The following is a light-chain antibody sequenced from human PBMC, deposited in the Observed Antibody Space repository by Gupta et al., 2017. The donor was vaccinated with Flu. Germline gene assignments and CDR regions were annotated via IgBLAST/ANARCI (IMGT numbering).Light chain of an antibody. CDR2: DDD. Sequence: SYVLTQPPSVSVAPGLTARMTCGGSDIGSKNVHWYQQKPGQAPVLVVHDDDHRPSGIPERFSGSNSGNTATLSIRRVGAGDEADYFCQVWDNSNNNNCVFGTGTKVTVL. V-gene: IGLV3-21*02. CDR3: QVWDNSNNNNCV. CDR1: DIGSKN. J-gene: IGLJ1*01.